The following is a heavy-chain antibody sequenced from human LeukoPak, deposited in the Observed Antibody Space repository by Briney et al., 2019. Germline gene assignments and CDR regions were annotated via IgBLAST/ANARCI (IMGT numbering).Heavy chain of an antibody. CDR3: ARGYSGYGWSIDS. J-gene: IGHJ4*02. CDR1: GGSISTFF. CDR2: ISYSGST. Sequence: KPSETLSLTCTVSGGSISTFFWSWIRQPPGKGLEWIGFISYSGSTNYNPSLKSRVTISVDTSKTQISLRLSSVTAADTAVYYCARGYSGYGWSIDSWGQGTLVTVSS. V-gene: IGHV4-59*08. D-gene: IGHD5-12*01.